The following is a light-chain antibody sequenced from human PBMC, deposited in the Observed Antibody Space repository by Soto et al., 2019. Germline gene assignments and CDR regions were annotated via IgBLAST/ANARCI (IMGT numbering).Light chain of an antibody. CDR2: GAS. J-gene: IGKJ5*01. CDR3: QQYGTSPIT. V-gene: IGKV3-15*01. Sequence: EIVMTQSPATLSVSRGERATLSCRANQAISSNLAWYQQKPGQAPRLLIYGASTRATGIPDRFSGSGSGTDFTLTISSLEPEDFAVYYCQQYGTSPITFGQGTRLEIK. CDR1: QAISSN.